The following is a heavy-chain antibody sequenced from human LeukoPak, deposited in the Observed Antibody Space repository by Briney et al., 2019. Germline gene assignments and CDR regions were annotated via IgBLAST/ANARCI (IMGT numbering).Heavy chain of an antibody. D-gene: IGHD3-16*01. Sequence: ASVKVSCKVSGRTLSQVSLQWVRQVPGKGLEWMGGSDPKDKTFYAQNFQGRVTLTEVTSTDTAYLELSSLIFEDTAVYYCGIIRLAVASAPFDHWGQGTLVTVSS. CDR1: GRTLSQVS. CDR3: GIIRLAVASAPFDH. J-gene: IGHJ5*02. CDR2: SDPKDKT. V-gene: IGHV1-24*01.